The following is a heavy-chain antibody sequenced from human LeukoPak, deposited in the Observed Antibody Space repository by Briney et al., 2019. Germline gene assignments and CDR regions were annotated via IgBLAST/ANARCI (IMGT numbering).Heavy chain of an antibody. V-gene: IGHV3-11*01. CDR1: GLRFSDYY. J-gene: IGHJ4*02. Sequence: PGGSLRLSCAASGLRFSDYYVSWIRQAPGKGLQWVSYISSGGDIMHYADSVKGRFTSSRDNAKNSGYLQMNSLKTEDSALYYCVVRGEGYGDDDGNYFDFWGQGTLVTVSS. CDR3: VVRGEGYGDDDGNYFDF. CDR2: ISSGGDIM. D-gene: IGHD4-17*01.